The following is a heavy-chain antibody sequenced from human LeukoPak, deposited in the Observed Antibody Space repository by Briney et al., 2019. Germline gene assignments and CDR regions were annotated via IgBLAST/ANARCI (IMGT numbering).Heavy chain of an antibody. Sequence: SETLSLTCTVSGGSISAFYWSWVRQPAGKGLEWIGRVYNRGSTYYNPSLKSRVTISVDTSKNQFSLKLSSVTAADTAVYYCAETTVTNNWFAPWGQGTLVTVSS. CDR3: AETTVTNNWFAP. D-gene: IGHD4-17*01. CDR2: VYNRGST. CDR1: GGSISAFY. J-gene: IGHJ5*02. V-gene: IGHV4-4*07.